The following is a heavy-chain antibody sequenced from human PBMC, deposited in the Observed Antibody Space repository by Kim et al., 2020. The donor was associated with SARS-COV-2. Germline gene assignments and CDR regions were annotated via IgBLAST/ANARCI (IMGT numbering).Heavy chain of an antibody. CDR3: AHSGLGAFVAARKYGMDV. Sequence: SGPTLVNPTQTLTLTCTFSGFSLSTSGVGVGWIRQPPGKALEWLALIYWDDDKRYSPSLKSRLTITKDTSKNQVVLTMTNMDPVDTATYYCAHSGLGAFVAARKYGMDVWGQGTTVTVSS. CDR1: GFSLSTSGVG. V-gene: IGHV2-5*02. D-gene: IGHD6-6*01. J-gene: IGHJ6*02. CDR2: IYWDDDK.